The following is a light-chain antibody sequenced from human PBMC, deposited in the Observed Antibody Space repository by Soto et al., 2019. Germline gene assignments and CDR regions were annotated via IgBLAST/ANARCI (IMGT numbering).Light chain of an antibody. CDR1: QSVSSN. CDR3: QPYNDWPPWT. Sequence: EIVMTQSPATLSVSPGERATLSCRASQSVSSNLAWYQQKPGQAPRLLIYGASTRATGIPARFSGSGSGTEFTLNISSLQSEDFAVYYCQPYNDWPPWTFGQGTKVEIK. J-gene: IGKJ1*01. V-gene: IGKV3-15*01. CDR2: GAS.